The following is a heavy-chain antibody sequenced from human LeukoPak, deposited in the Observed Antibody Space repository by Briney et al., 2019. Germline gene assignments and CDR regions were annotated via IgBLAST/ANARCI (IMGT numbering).Heavy chain of an antibody. CDR3: ARDRHPYYYDSSGYPHDY. D-gene: IGHD3-22*01. CDR2: IKPDSGQT. V-gene: IGHV1-2*02. CDR1: GYVFASHW. J-gene: IGHJ4*02. Sequence: ASVKVSCRASGYVFASHWVHWFRQAPGQGLEWVGFIKPDSGQTGLAQSLQGRVTLTRDTSISTVYMELNGLTSDDTAVYYCARDRHPYYYDSSGYPHDYWGQGTLVTVSS.